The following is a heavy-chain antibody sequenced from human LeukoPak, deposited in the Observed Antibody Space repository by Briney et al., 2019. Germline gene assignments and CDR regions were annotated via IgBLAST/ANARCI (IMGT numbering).Heavy chain of an antibody. V-gene: IGHV3-30*02. J-gene: IGHJ4*02. CDR1: GFTFSSYG. Sequence: PGGSLRLSCAASGFTFSSYGMHWVRQAPGKGLEWVAFIRYDGSNKYYADSVKGRFTISRDNSKNALYLQMNSLRAEDTAVYYCAKGTPRLWPFFDYWGQGTLVTVSS. CDR3: AKGTPRLWPFFDY. CDR2: IRYDGSNK. D-gene: IGHD5-18*01.